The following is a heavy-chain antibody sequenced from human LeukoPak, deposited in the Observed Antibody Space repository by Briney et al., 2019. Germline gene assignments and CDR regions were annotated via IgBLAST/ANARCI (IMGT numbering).Heavy chain of an antibody. CDR1: GFTFIRYW. Sequence: GGSLRLSCAASGFTFIRYWMSWVRQAPGKGLEWVANIKQDGSEKYYVDSVKGRFTISRDNSKNTLYLQMNSLRAEDTAVYYCAKDIYYYDKNYFDYWGLGTLVTVSS. CDR3: AKDIYYYDKNYFDY. V-gene: IGHV3-7*03. D-gene: IGHD3-22*01. CDR2: IKQDGSEK. J-gene: IGHJ4*02.